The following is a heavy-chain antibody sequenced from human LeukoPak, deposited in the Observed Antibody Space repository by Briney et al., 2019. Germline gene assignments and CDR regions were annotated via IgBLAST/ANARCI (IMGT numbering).Heavy chain of an antibody. CDR2: ISGSGGDT. Sequence: GGSLRLSGAASGFTFSSYAMSWVRQAPGKGLEWVSVISGSGGDTYYADSVKGRFTISRHNSKNTLYLQMNSLRAEDTAIYYCAKTGCTSTGCYENYWGQGTLVTVSS. V-gene: IGHV3-23*01. CDR3: AKTGCTSTGCYENY. J-gene: IGHJ4*02. D-gene: IGHD2-2*01. CDR1: GFTFSSYA.